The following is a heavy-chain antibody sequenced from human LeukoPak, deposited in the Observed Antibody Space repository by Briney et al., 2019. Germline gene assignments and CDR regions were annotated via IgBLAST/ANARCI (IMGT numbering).Heavy chain of an antibody. CDR2: IYHSGST. D-gene: IGHD3-10*01. CDR3: ARVLTTVRRDWYFDL. CDR1: GGSISSGGYS. Sequence: PSETLSLTCAVSGGSISSGGYSWSWIRQPPGKGLEWIGYIYHSGSTYYNPSLKSRVTISVDRSKNQFSLKLSSVTAADTAVYYCARVLTTVRRDWYFDLWGRGTLVTVSS. J-gene: IGHJ2*01. V-gene: IGHV4-30-2*01.